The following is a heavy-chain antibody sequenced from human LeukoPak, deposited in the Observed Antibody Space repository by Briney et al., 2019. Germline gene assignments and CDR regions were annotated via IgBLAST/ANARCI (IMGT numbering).Heavy chain of an antibody. J-gene: IGHJ4*02. D-gene: IGHD1/OR15-1a*01. CDR3: AKGPRNNTPSH. Sequence: GGSLRLSCGVSGLNFSSYAMNWVRQAPGKGLEWVSGISGSGGSTYYADSVKGRFSISRDKSKNTLYLQMNSLRAEDTAMYYCAKGPRNNTPSHWGQGTLVTVSS. V-gene: IGHV3-23*01. CDR1: GLNFSSYA. CDR2: ISGSGGST.